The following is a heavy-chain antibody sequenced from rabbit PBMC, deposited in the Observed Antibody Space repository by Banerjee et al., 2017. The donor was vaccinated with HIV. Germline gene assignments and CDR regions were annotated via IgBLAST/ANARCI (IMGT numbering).Heavy chain of an antibody. CDR2: IDPVFGST. Sequence: QLKETGGGLVQPGGSPTLSCKASGFDFSVYYMSWVRQAPGKGLEWIGYIDPVFGSTYYANWVNGRFTISSHNAQNTLYLQLNSLAAADTATYFCARGYDDYDARLDLWGQGTLVTVS. D-gene: IGHD2-1*01. V-gene: IGHV1S7*01. CDR3: ARGYDDYDARLDL. J-gene: IGHJ3*01. CDR1: GFDFSVYY.